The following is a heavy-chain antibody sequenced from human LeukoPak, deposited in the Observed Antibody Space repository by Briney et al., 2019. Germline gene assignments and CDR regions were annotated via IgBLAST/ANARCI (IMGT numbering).Heavy chain of an antibody. CDR1: GGSILTTNW. CDR3: ARESGAFSPFGF. Sequence: PAGTLSLTCAVSGGSILTTNWWSWVRQPSGKGLEWIGEVHLSGASNYNPSLKSRVSMSIDKSRNQLSLELTSVTAADTAIYYCARESGAFSPFGFWGQGTLVTVSS. CDR2: VHLSGAS. D-gene: IGHD1-26*01. J-gene: IGHJ4*02. V-gene: IGHV4-4*02.